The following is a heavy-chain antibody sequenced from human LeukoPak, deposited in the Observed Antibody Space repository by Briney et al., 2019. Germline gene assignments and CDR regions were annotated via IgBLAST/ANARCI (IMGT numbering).Heavy chain of an antibody. CDR3: AGGYCSGGSCHNLAH. CDR2: IYSGGST. V-gene: IGHV3-53*01. Sequence: GGSLRLSCAASGVTVSNNYMNWVRQAPGKGLEWVSIIYSGGSTFYSDSVKGRFTISRDTSKNTLFLQMNSLRAEDTAGYYCAGGYCSGGSCHNLAHWGQGTRVTVSS. J-gene: IGHJ4*02. D-gene: IGHD2-15*01. CDR1: GVTVSNNY.